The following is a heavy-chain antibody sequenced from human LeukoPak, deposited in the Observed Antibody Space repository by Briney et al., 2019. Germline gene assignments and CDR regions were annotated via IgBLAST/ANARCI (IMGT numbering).Heavy chain of an antibody. CDR2: INSDGYSI. D-gene: IGHD6-19*01. CDR3: ARATAVAGTEY. CDR1: GFTFSSYW. V-gene: IGHV3-74*01. Sequence: PGGSLRLSCAASGFTFSSYWMHWVRQAPGKGLVWVSRINSDGYSISYADSVKGRFTISRENAKNTLYLQMNSLSVEDTAVYYCARATAVAGTEYWGQGTLVTVSS. J-gene: IGHJ4*02.